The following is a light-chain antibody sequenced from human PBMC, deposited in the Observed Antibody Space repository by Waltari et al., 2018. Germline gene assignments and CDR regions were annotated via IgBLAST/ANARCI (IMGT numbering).Light chain of an antibody. CDR2: DVR. CDR3: SSYTNSNTRV. J-gene: IGLJ1*01. Sequence: WHQPHPGKTPQGIIFDVRKRLSGVSDRCSGSKSGNTASLTISGLQAEDEADYYCSSYTNSNTRVFGTGTKVTVL. V-gene: IGLV2-14*04.